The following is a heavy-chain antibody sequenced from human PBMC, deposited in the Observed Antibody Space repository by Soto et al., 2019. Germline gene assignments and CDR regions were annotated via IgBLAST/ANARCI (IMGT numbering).Heavy chain of an antibody. V-gene: IGHV4-4*02. CDR2: IYHSGST. CDR1: GGSISSSNW. D-gene: IGHD1-26*01. Sequence: SETLSLTCAVSGGSISSSNWWSWVRQPPGKGLEWIGEIYHSGSTNYNPSLKSRVTISVDKSKNQFSLKLSSVTAAETAVYYWARNGITGSYSDAFDIGGQGKMVTVSS. J-gene: IGHJ3*02. CDR3: ARNGITGSYSDAFDI.